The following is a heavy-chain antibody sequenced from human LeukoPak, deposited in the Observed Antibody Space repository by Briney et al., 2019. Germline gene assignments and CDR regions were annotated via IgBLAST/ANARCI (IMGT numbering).Heavy chain of an antibody. CDR1: GGSISSSSYY. J-gene: IGHJ4*02. V-gene: IGHV4-39*07. Sequence: SETLSLTCTVSGGSISSSSYYWGWIRQPPGKGLEWIGSIYYTWSTYYNPSLKIRVTISVDTSKNQFSLKLSSVTAADTAVYYCARDPSSVFYYDSSGYWDGAFDYWGQGTLVTVSS. CDR2: IYYTWST. CDR3: ARDPSSVFYYDSSGYWDGAFDY. D-gene: IGHD3-22*01.